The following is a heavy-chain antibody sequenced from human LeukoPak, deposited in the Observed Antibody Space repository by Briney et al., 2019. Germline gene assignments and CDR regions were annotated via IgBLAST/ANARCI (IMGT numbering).Heavy chain of an antibody. V-gene: IGHV1-69*01. CDR1: GGTYSSYA. CDR2: IIPIFGTA. D-gene: IGHD3-3*01. Sequence: SVKVSCKASGGTYSSYAISWVRQAPGQGLEWMGGIIPIFGTANYAQKFQGRVTITADESTSTAYMELSSLRSEDTAVYYCARGSRPHYDFWSGPPHAFDIWGQGTMVTVSS. J-gene: IGHJ3*02. CDR3: ARGSRPHYDFWSGPPHAFDI.